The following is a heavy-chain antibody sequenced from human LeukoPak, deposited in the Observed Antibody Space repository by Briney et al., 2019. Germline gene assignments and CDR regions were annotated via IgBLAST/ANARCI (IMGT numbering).Heavy chain of an antibody. J-gene: IGHJ4*02. CDR2: ISSSSSTI. V-gene: IGHV3-48*04. CDR1: RFTFSSYS. D-gene: IGHD6-19*01. Sequence: GGSLRLSCAASRFTFSSYSMNWVRQAPGKGLEWISYISSSSSTIYYADSVKGRFTISRDNAKNSLYLQMNSLRAEDTAVYYCARDRGVAGLDYWGQGTLVTVSS. CDR3: ARDRGVAGLDY.